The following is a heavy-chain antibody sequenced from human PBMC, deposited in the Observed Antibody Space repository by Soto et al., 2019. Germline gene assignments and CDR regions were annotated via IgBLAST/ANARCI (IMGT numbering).Heavy chain of an antibody. D-gene: IGHD6-19*01. CDR2: IYHSGST. CDR1: SGSSSSSNW. J-gene: IGHJ4*02. Sequence: PLETLSLTCAVSSGSSSSSNWWSWVRQPPGKGLEWVGEIYHSGSTNYNPSLKSRVTISVDKSKNQFSLKLSSVTAADTAVYYCAGSPPSGWLDYWGQGTLVTVSS. V-gene: IGHV4-4*02. CDR3: AGSPPSGWLDY.